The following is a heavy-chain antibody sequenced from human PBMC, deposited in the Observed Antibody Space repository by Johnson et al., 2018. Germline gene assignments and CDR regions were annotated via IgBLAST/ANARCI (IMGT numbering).Heavy chain of an antibody. J-gene: IGHJ6*02. D-gene: IGHD2-2*01. CDR1: GFTFSNYD. Sequence: VQLVQSGGGLVQPGGSLRLSCVASGFTFSNYDMHWVRQATGEGLEWVTDIGTACDTYYPGSVKGRFTISRETAKNSLYLQMNSLRAVYTAVYYCARSRRVPAASYYYYGFDVWGQGTTVTVAS. CDR3: ARSRRVPAASYYYYGFDV. V-gene: IGHV3-13*01. CDR2: IGTACDT.